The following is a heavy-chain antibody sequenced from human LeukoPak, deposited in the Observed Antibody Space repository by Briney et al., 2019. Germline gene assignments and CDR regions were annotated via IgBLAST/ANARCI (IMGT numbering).Heavy chain of an antibody. CDR2: IYYSGST. CDR1: SDSISSSSYY. D-gene: IGHD3-16*01. Sequence: PSETLSLTCTVSSDSISSSSYYWGWIRQPPGKGLEWIGSIYYSGSTYYNPSLKSRVTVSVDTSKNQFSLKLSSMTAADTAVYYCARVGSGGYYFDYWGQGTLVTVSS. CDR3: ARVGSGGYYFDY. V-gene: IGHV4-39*07. J-gene: IGHJ4*02.